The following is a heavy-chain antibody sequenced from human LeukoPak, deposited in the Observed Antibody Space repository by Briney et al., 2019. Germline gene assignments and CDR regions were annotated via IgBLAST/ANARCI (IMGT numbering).Heavy chain of an antibody. CDR3: ARRSPGWDTYSSSSLNYYYYGMDV. D-gene: IGHD6-6*01. CDR1: GGTFSSYA. CDR2: IIPILGIA. Sequence: SVKVSCKASGGTFSSYAISWVRQAPGQGLEWMGRIIPILGIANYAQKFQGRVTITADESTSTAYMELSSLRSEDTAVYYCARRSPGWDTYSSSSLNYYYYGMDVWGQGTTVTVSS. V-gene: IGHV1-69*04. J-gene: IGHJ6*02.